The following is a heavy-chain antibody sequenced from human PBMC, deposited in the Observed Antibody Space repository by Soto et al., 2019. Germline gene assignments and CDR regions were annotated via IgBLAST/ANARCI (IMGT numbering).Heavy chain of an antibody. CDR3: AHRRNYYYSSGYWYFDL. Sequence: QITLKESGPTLVKPTQTLTLTCTFSGFSLSTSGVGVGWIRQPPGKALEWLALIYWDDDKRYSPSLKSRLTITTDTPQNQVVLTMTHMDPVATATYYCAHRRNYYYSSGYWYFDLWGRGTLVTVSS. CDR2: IYWDDDK. J-gene: IGHJ2*01. V-gene: IGHV2-5*02. CDR1: GFSLSTSGVG. D-gene: IGHD3-22*01.